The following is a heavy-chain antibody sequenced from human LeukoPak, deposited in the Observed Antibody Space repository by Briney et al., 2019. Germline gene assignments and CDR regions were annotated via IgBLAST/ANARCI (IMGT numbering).Heavy chain of an antibody. CDR2: ISYDGSNK. V-gene: IGHV3-30-3*01. Sequence: SGGSLRLSCAASGFIFSSYAMHWVRQAPGKGLEWVAVISYDGSNKYYADSVKGRFTISRDNSKNTLYLQMNSLRAEDTAVYYCARTAVAELRYFDLWGRGTLVTVSS. D-gene: IGHD6-19*01. CDR3: ARTAVAELRYFDL. CDR1: GFIFSSYA. J-gene: IGHJ2*01.